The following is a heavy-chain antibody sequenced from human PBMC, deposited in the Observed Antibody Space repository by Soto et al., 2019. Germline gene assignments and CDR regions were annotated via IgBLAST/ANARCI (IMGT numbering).Heavy chain of an antibody. D-gene: IGHD3-3*02. CDR2: ISSSSSST. J-gene: IGHJ3*02. CDR1: GFNFTAYS. Sequence: PGGSLRLSCTASGFNFTAYSMDWIRQAPGKGLEWVSYISSSSSSTYYADSVKGRFTISRDNSKNTLYLQMNSLRAEDTAVYYCAKISFQDAFDIWGQGTMVTVAS. CDR3: AKISFQDAFDI. V-gene: IGHV3-48*01.